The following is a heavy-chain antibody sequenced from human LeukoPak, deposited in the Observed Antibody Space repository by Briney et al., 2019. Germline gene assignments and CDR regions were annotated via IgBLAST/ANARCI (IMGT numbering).Heavy chain of an antibody. CDR1: GYTLSELS. J-gene: IGHJ4*02. D-gene: IGHD6-19*01. CDR2: FDPEDGET. V-gene: IGHV1-24*01. CDR3: ATETSGYSSGWPAVY. Sequence: GASVKVSCKVSGYTLSELSMHWVRQAPGKGLEWMGGFDPEDGETIYAQKFQGRVTMTEDTSTDTAYMELSSLRSEDTAVYYCATETSGYSSGWPAVYWGQGTLVTVSS.